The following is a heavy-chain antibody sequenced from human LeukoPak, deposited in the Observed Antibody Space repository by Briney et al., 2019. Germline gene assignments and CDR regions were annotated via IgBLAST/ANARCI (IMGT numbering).Heavy chain of an antibody. J-gene: IGHJ6*03. V-gene: IGHV3-30*03. CDR3: ARDVVVSATHYYYYMDV. D-gene: IGHD2-15*01. CDR2: ISYDGSNK. CDR1: GFTFSSYS. Sequence: PGGSLRLSCAASGFTFSSYSMNWVRQAPGKGLEWVAVISYDGSNKYYADSVKGRFTISRDNSKNTLYLQMNSLRAEDTAVYYCARDVVVSATHYYYYMDVWGKGTTVTVSS.